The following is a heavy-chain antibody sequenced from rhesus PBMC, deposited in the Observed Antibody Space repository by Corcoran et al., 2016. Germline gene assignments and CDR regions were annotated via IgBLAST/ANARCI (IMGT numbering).Heavy chain of an antibody. CDR2: IYGSSTST. J-gene: IGHJ4*01. Sequence: QVQLQESGPGVVKPSETLSLTCAVSGGSISGSYWWSWIRQPPGEGLEWIGYIYGSSTSTTNNPSLKSRVTISKDTSKNQFSLKLSSVTAADTAVYYCARGGWGSGWYYFDYWGQGVLVTVSS. D-gene: IGHD6-31*01. V-gene: IGHV4S10*01. CDR1: GGSISGSYW. CDR3: ARGGWGSGWYYFDY.